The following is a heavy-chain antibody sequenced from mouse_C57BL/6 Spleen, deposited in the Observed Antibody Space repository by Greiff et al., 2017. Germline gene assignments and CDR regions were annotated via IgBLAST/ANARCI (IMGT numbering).Heavy chain of an antibody. V-gene: IGHV5-9-1*02. CDR2: ISSGGDYI. Sequence: EVQLVESGEGLVKPGGSLKLSCAASGFTFSSYAMSWVRQTPEKRLEWVAYISSGGDYIYYADTVKGRFTISRDNARNTLYLQMSSLKSEDTAMYYCTRVEDYYGSSPAWFAYWGQGTLVTVSA. CDR1: GFTFSSYA. CDR3: TRVEDYYGSSPAWFAY. J-gene: IGHJ3*01. D-gene: IGHD1-1*01.